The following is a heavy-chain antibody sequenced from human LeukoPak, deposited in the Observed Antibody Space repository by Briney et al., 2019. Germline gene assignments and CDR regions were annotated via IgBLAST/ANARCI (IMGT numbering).Heavy chain of an antibody. Sequence: GGSLRLSCAASGFTFSSYGMHWVRQAPGKGLEWVAVIWYDGSNKYYADSVKGRFTISRDHSKNTLYLQMNSLRAEDTALYFCAKWDFFGDYFSFDPRGQGTRVTVSS. CDR2: IWYDGSNK. D-gene: IGHD4-17*01. CDR1: GFTFSSYG. CDR3: AKWDFFGDYFSFDP. J-gene: IGHJ5*02. V-gene: IGHV3-33*06.